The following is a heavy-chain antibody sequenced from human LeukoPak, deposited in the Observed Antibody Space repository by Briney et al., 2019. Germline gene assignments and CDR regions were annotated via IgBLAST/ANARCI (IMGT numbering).Heavy chain of an antibody. V-gene: IGHV1-2*02. CDR2: INPNSGGT. D-gene: IGHD5-12*01. J-gene: IGHJ6*02. Sequence: ASVKVSCKASGYTFTGYYMHWVRQAPGQGLEWMGWINPNSGGTNYAQKFQGRVTMTRDTSISTAYMELSRLRSDDTAVYYCARVEANSGYPYYYGMDVWGQGTTVTVSS. CDR3: ARVEANSGYPYYYGMDV. CDR1: GYTFTGYY.